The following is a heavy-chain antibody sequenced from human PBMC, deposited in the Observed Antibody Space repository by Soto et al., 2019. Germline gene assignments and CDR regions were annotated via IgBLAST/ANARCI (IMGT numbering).Heavy chain of an antibody. CDR3: ARDLGSWELQTLDYFDY. CDR2: INSDGSST. D-gene: IGHD1-26*01. V-gene: IGHV3-74*01. J-gene: IGHJ4*02. Sequence: EVQLVESGGGLVQPGGSLRLSCAASGFTFSSYWMHWVRQAPGKGLVWVSRINSDGSSTSYADSVKGRFTISRDNAKNTLYLQMNSLRAEGTAVYYCARDLGSWELQTLDYFDYWGQGTLVTVSS. CDR1: GFTFSSYW.